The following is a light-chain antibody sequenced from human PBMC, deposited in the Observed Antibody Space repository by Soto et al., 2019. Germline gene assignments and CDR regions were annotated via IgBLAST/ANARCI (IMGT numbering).Light chain of an antibody. CDR2: AAS. Sequence: DIQVTQSPSSVSASVGDRVTITCRASEGLVNWLAWYQQKPGKAPKLLIYAASSFQSGVPSMFSGSGSGTDFTLTISNLQPEAFATYYSQQTSSFPLPVGGGTKVEIK. CDR3: QQTSSFPLP. CDR1: EGLVNW. J-gene: IGKJ4*01. V-gene: IGKV1-12*01.